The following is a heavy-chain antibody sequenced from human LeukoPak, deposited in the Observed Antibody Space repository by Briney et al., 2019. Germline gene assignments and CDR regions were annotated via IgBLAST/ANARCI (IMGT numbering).Heavy chain of an antibody. D-gene: IGHD3-10*01. Sequence: SETLSLTCTVSGGSISSSSYYWGWIRQPPGKGLEWFGSIYYSGSTYYNPSLKSRVTIYVDTSKIQFSQKLSSVTAADTAVYYCARQSQLWFGELAYLDYWGQGTLVTVSS. CDR1: GGSISSSSYY. J-gene: IGHJ4*02. CDR3: ARQSQLWFGELAYLDY. CDR2: IYYSGST. V-gene: IGHV4-39*01.